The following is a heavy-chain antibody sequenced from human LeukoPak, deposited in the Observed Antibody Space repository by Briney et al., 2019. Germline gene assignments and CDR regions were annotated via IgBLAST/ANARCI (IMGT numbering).Heavy chain of an antibody. V-gene: IGHV3-21*01. D-gene: IGHD6-19*01. J-gene: IGHJ4*02. CDR3: ARLAVSGTSGFDY. CDR1: GFTFSSYS. Sequence: GGSLRLSCAASGFTFSSYSMNWVRQAPGKGLEWISSIHSGRSFTQYVDSVKGRFIISRDNGNNSLYLQMNSLRGEDAAVYYCARLAVSGTSGFDYWGRGTPVTVSS. CDR2: IHSGRSFT.